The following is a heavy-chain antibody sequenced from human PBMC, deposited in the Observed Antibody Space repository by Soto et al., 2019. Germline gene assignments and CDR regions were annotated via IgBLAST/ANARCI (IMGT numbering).Heavy chain of an antibody. V-gene: IGHV3-23*01. CDR1: GFTFSSYA. CDR2: ISGSGGST. CDR3: ANPKLAVAAGFDP. Sequence: GVLRLSCAASGFTFSSYAMSWFRQAPGKGLEWVSAISGSGGSTYYADSVKGRFTIPRDNSKNTLYLQMNSLRAKDTAVYYCANPKLAVAAGFDPWGQGTLVTVSS. D-gene: IGHD6-19*01. J-gene: IGHJ5*02.